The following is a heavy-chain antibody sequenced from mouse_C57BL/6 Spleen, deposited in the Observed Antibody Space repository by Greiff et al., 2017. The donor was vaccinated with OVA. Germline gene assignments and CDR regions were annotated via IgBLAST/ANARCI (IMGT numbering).Heavy chain of an antibody. V-gene: IGHV5-17*01. CDR3: ARRDGGY. J-gene: IGHJ2*01. CDR1: GFTFSDYG. Sequence: EVKLMESGGGLVKPGGSLKLSCAASGFTFSDYGMHWVRQAPEKGLEWVAYISSGSSTIYYADTVKGRFTISRDNAKNTLFLQMTSLRSEDTAMYYCARRDGGYWGKGTTLTVSS. D-gene: IGHD1-1*01. CDR2: ISSGSSTI.